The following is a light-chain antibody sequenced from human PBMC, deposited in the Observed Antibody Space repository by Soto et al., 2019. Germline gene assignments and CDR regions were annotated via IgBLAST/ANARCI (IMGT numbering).Light chain of an antibody. CDR1: QRINNW. Sequence: DIQITQSPSTLAASAGDRVTITCRASQRINNWLAWYQQKPGKAPKLLIYQASILQSGVPPRFSGSGFGTELTLTISNLQPEDFAMYYCQQYNSHWSWTFGQGTKVDIK. CDR3: QQYNSHWSWT. V-gene: IGKV1-5*03. CDR2: QAS. J-gene: IGKJ1*01.